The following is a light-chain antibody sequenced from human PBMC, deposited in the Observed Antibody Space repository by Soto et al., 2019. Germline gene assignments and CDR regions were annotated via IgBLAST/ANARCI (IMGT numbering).Light chain of an antibody. V-gene: IGLV3-25*02. CDR2: KDS. CDR3: QSADSSDTYRVV. Sequence: SYELTQPPSVSVSPGQTARITCSGDALPKQYAYWYQQKPGQAPVLVIYKDSERPSGIPERFSGSSSGTTVTLTISGVQAEDEADYYCQSADSSDTYRVVFGGGTKVTVL. CDR1: ALPKQY. J-gene: IGLJ2*01.